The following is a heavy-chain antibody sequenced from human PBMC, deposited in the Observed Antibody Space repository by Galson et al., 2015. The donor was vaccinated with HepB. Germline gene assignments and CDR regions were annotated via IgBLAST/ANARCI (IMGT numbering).Heavy chain of an antibody. J-gene: IGHJ4*02. Sequence: SLRLSCAASGFTFSSYGMHWVRQAPGKGLEWVAVISYDGSNKYYADSVKGRFTISRDNSKNTLYLQMNSLRAEDTAVYYCAKEPREQLLWNYFDYWGQGTLVTVSS. CDR2: ISYDGSNK. CDR1: GFTFSSYG. CDR3: AKEPREQLLWNYFDY. V-gene: IGHV3-30*18. D-gene: IGHD2-2*01.